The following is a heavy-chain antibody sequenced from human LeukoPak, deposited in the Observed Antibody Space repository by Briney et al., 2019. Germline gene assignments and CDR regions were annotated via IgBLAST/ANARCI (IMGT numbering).Heavy chain of an antibody. D-gene: IGHD3-10*01. CDR1: GGSFSGYY. Sequence: SETLSLTCAVYGGSFSGYYWSWIRQPPGKGLEWIGEINHSGSTNYNPSLKSRVTISVDTSKNQFSLKLSSVTAADTAVYYCARQGLLWFGEFPNMDVWGKGTTVTISS. CDR3: ARQGLLWFGEFPNMDV. V-gene: IGHV4-34*01. CDR2: INHSGST. J-gene: IGHJ6*03.